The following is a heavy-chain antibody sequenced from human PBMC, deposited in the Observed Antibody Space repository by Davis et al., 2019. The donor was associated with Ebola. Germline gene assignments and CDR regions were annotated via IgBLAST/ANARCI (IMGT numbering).Heavy chain of an antibody. CDR1: GGSISSSSYY. J-gene: IGHJ4*02. D-gene: IGHD3-10*01. CDR2: IYYSGST. V-gene: IGHV4-31*03. CDR3: ARDLGGSGSYYNGEYGY. Sequence: SETLSLTCTVSGGSISSSSYYWGWIRQHPGKGLEWIGYIYYSGSTYYNPSLKSRVTISVDTSKNQFSLKLSSVTAADTAVYYCARDLGGSGSYYNGEYGYWGQGTLVTVSS.